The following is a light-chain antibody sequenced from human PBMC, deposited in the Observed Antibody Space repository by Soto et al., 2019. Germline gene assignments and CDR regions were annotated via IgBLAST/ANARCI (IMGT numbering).Light chain of an antibody. CDR1: SSNIGNST. V-gene: IGLV1-44*01. CDR2: LND. Sequence: QPVLTQPPSASATPGQRVTISCSGSSSNIGNSTINWYQQLPGTAPKLLIYLNDQRPSGVPDRFSGSKSGTSASLAISGLQSEDEADYYCAAWDDSLTGVVFGGGTKLTVL. J-gene: IGLJ2*01. CDR3: AAWDDSLTGVV.